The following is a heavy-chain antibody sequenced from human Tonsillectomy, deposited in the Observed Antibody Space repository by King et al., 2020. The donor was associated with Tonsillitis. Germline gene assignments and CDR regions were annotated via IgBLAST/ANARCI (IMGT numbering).Heavy chain of an antibody. CDR1: GFMFSSYW. CDR3: ARAPLDWNYGQNYFYGMDV. D-gene: IGHD1-7*01. CDR2: IKQDGSEK. V-gene: IGHV3-7*03. J-gene: IGHJ6*02. Sequence: VQLVESGGGLVQPGGSLRLSCAASGFMFSSYWMSWVRQAPGRGLEWVANIKQDGSEKYYVDSVKDRFIVSRDNAKNSMYLQMDSLRGEDTAVYYCARAPLDWNYGQNYFYGMDVWGQGAAVTVSS.